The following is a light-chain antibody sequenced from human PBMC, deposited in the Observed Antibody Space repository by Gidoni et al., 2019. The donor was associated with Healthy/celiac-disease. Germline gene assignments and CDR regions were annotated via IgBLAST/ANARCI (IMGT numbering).Light chain of an antibody. CDR3: SSYTSSSTLV. CDR2: DVN. V-gene: IGLV2-14*01. J-gene: IGLJ2*01. Sequence: QSALTQPASVSGSPGQSITISCTATSSDVGGYHYVSWYQQHPGKAPKLMIYDVNNWPSGVSTRCSGAKSGNTASLTISGRQAEEEADDYCSSYTSSSTLVFGGGTKLTVL. CDR1: SSDVGGYHY.